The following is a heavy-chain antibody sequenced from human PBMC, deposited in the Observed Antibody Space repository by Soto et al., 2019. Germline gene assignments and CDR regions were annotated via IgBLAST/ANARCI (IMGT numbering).Heavy chain of an antibody. J-gene: IGHJ4*02. CDR1: GFTFSSYS. V-gene: IGHV3-21*01. CDR2: ISSSSSYI. CDR3: ARGHYDFWSGYSVDY. Sequence: AGGSLRLSCAASGFTFSSYSMNLVRQAPGKGLEWVSSISSSSSYIYYADSVKGRFTISRDNAKNSLYLQMNSLRAEDTAVYYCARGHYDFWSGYSVDYWGQGALVTVSS. D-gene: IGHD3-3*01.